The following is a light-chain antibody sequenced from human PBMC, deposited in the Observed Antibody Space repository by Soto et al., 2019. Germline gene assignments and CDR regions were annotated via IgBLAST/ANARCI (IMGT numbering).Light chain of an antibody. V-gene: IGLV1-44*01. CDR2: SNN. Sequence: QSVVTQAPSASGTPGQRVTISCSGRSSNIGSNTVYWYQQLPETAPKLLIYSNNQRPSGVPDRFSGSKSGTSASLVITGLQAEDEADYYCQAYDTSLSGGVVFGAGTKLTVL. J-gene: IGLJ2*01. CDR3: QAYDTSLSGGVV. CDR1: SSNIGSNT.